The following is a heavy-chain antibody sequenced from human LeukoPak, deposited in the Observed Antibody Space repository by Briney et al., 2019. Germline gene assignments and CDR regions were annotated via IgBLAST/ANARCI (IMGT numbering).Heavy chain of an antibody. CDR2: INYRGNT. V-gene: IGHV4-39*01. CDR3: ARRDSYSSGYYYFDY. D-gene: IGHD3-22*01. CDR1: GGSISSSSYY. Sequence: SETLSLTCTVSGGSISSSSYYWGWIRQPPGKGLDWIGIINYRGNTYYNPSLRSRVTISVDTSKNQFSLKLSSVTAADTAVYYCARRDSYSSGYYYFDYWGQGTLVTVSS. J-gene: IGHJ4*02.